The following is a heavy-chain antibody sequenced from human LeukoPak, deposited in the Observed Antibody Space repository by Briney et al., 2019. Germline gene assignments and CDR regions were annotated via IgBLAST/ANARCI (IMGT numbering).Heavy chain of an antibody. D-gene: IGHD3-22*01. V-gene: IGHV3-48*03. Sequence: GGSLRLSCAASGFTFSSYEMNWVRQAPGKGLEWVSYISSSGSTIYYADSVKGRFTISRDNSKNTLYLQMNSLRAEDTAVYYCAKGDYYNSSGTDYWGQGTLVTVSS. CDR1: GFTFSSYE. CDR3: AKGDYYNSSGTDY. J-gene: IGHJ4*02. CDR2: ISSSGSTI.